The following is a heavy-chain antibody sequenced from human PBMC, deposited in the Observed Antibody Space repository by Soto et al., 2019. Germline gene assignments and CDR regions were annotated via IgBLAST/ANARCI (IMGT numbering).Heavy chain of an antibody. CDR1: GFTFSSYD. J-gene: IGHJ4*02. Sequence: GGSLRLSCAASGFTFSSYDMSWVRQAPGKGLEWVSGVSASGSITSYADSAKGRFTISRDNAKNTMFLQMNSLRAEDTVVYFCAKGDCSGGRCYRGFDYWGQGTLVTVSS. V-gene: IGHV3-23*01. D-gene: IGHD2-15*01. CDR3: AKGDCSGGRCYRGFDY. CDR2: VSASGSIT.